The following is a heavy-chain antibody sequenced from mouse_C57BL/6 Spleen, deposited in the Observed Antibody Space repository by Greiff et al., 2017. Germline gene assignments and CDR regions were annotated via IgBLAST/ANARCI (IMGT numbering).Heavy chain of an antibody. V-gene: IGHV1-80*01. J-gene: IGHJ2*01. Sequence: QVQLQQSGAELVKPGASVKISCKASGYAFSSYWMNWVKQRPGKGLEWIGQIYPGDGDPHYNGKFKGKATLTADKSSSTAYMQLSSLTSEDSAVYFCARLGDGYYYFDYWGQGTTLTVSS. CDR1: GYAFSSYW. CDR3: ARLGDGYYYFDY. D-gene: IGHD2-3*01. CDR2: IYPGDGDP.